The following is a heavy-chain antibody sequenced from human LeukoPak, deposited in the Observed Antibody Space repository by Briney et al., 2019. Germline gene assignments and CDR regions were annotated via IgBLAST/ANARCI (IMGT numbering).Heavy chain of an antibody. CDR2: ISRRDDYT. CDR3: ANDYRSGSFHDF. J-gene: IGHJ4*02. V-gene: IGHV3-23*01. CDR1: GFAFSSYA. D-gene: IGHD3-10*01. Sequence: GGSLRLSCAASGFAFSSYAMSCVRQPPGKGLEWVSVISRRDDYTYYADSVKGRFTIFRDNSKNTLYLQMNTLRAEDTAVYYCANDYRSGSFHDFWGQGTLVTVSS.